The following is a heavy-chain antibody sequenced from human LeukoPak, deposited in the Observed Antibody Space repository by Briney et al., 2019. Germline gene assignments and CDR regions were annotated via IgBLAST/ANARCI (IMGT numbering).Heavy chain of an antibody. CDR2: IYYSGST. CDR3: ARGRVSSSTWYSTYYYYFYMDV. CDR1: GGFISSYY. J-gene: IGHJ6*03. D-gene: IGHD1-1*01. Sequence: SETLSLTCTVSGGFISSYYWSWIRQPPGKGLEWIGYIYYSGSTNYNPSLNGRVSISRDTTKNLFSLRLRSVTAADTAVYFCARGRVSSSTWYSTYYYYFYMDVWGKGTTVTVSS. V-gene: IGHV4-59*01.